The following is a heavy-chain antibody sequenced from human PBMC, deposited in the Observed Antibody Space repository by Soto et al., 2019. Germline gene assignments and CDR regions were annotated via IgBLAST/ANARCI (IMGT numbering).Heavy chain of an antibody. J-gene: IGHJ3*01. CDR2: IYHSGNT. Sequence: PSETLSLTCAVSGGSISSGGYSWTWIRQPPGKGLEWIGYIYHSGNTYYNPSLKSRVTISGDRSKNQFSLNLSCVTAADTAVYYCASNVAADDALDVLGQGTMVTVSS. V-gene: IGHV4-30-2*01. CDR1: GGSISSGGYS. CDR3: ASNVAADDALDV. D-gene: IGHD2-15*01.